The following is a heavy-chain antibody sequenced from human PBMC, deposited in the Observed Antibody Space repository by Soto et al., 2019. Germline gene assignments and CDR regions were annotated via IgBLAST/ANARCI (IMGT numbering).Heavy chain of an antibody. D-gene: IGHD2-15*01. J-gene: IGHJ4*02. CDR1: GCSISSGGYS. CDR2: IYHSGST. V-gene: IGHV4-30-2*01. Sequence: KTSETLSLTCAVSGCSISSGGYSWSWIRQPPGKGLEWIGYIYHSGSTYYNPSLKSRVTISVDRSKNQFSLKLSSVTAADTAVYYCARTPDYWGQGTLVTVSS. CDR3: ARTPDY.